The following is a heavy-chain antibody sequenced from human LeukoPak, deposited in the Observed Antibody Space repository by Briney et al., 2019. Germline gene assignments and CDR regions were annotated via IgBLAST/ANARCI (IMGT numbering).Heavy chain of an antibody. CDR2: IRYDGSNK. CDR1: GFTFSSYG. J-gene: IGHJ4*02. D-gene: IGHD5-24*01. V-gene: IGHV3-30*02. CDR3: ARRWLQLDYFDY. Sequence: GGSLRLSCAASGFTFSSYGMHWVRQAPGKGLEWVAFIRYDGSNKYYADSVKGRFTISRDNSKNTLYLQMNSLRAEDTAVYYCARRWLQLDYFDYWGQGTLVTVSS.